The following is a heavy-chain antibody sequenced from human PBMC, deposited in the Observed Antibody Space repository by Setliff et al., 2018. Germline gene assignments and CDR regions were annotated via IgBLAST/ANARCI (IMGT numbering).Heavy chain of an antibody. J-gene: IGHJ5*02. D-gene: IGHD4-17*01. Sequence: SETLSLTCNVSDGSISSRTYYWSWIRQPAGKGLEWIGHIYTNWSTSYNPSLKSRVTLSLDTSRNQFSLTVNSVTAADTAVYYCARLGPTTSGAIHDPWGQGTLVTVSS. CDR1: DGSISSRTYY. CDR2: IYTNWST. CDR3: ARLGPTTSGAIHDP. V-gene: IGHV4-61*09.